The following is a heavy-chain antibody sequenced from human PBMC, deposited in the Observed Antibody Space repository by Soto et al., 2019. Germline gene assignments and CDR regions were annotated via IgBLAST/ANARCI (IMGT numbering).Heavy chain of an antibody. D-gene: IGHD6-13*01. Sequence: PGGSLRLSCAASGFTFRTYGMNWVRRAPGGGLEWVASISSSGSFIYYADSVKGRFTISRDDAEKSLYLQMNSLRAEDTALYYCAREPEGIAAALDYWGQGTLVTVS. CDR3: AREPEGIAAALDY. V-gene: IGHV3-21*01. CDR2: ISSSGSFI. CDR1: GFTFRTYG. J-gene: IGHJ4*02.